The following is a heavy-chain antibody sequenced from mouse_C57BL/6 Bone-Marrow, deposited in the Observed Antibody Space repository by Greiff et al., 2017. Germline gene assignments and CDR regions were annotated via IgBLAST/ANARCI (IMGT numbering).Heavy chain of an antibody. CDR3: TPYYSEAY. CDR1: GFNIKDDY. D-gene: IGHD2-12*01. CDR2: IDPENGDT. V-gene: IGHV14-4*01. Sequence: DVQLQESGAELVRPGASVKLSCTASGFNIKDDYMHWVKQRPEQGLEWIGWIDPENGDTEYASKFQGKATITADTSSNTAYLQLSSLTSEDTAVYYCTPYYSEAYWGQGTLVTVSA. J-gene: IGHJ3*01.